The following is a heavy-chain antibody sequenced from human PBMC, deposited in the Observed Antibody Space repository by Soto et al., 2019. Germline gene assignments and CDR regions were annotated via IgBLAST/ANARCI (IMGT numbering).Heavy chain of an antibody. CDR2: IYYSGST. J-gene: IGHJ4*02. CDR3: AGHKASFFDF. V-gene: IGHV4-59*08. CDR1: GVSISSYY. Sequence: QVQLQESGPGLVKPSETLSLTCTVSGVSISSYYWSWLRQPPGKGLDWIGYIYYSGSTAYNPSLKSRATISLDTSQNQFSLKLSSVTAADTAVYYCAGHKASFFDFWGQGTLVTVSS. D-gene: IGHD3-16*02.